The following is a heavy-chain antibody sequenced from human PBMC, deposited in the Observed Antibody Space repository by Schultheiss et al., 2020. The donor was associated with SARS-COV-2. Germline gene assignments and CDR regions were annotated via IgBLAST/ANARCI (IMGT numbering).Heavy chain of an antibody. J-gene: IGHJ6*03. V-gene: IGHV4-4*07. CDR1: GGSISSYY. Sequence: SETLSLTCTVSGGSISSYYWSWIRQPAGKGLEWIGRIYTSGSTNYNPSLKSRVTMSVDTSKNQFSLKLSSVTAADTAVYYCARNIVVVSSGGDYYYYYYMDVWGKGTTVTVFS. CDR2: IYTSGST. D-gene: IGHD2-2*01. CDR3: ARNIVVVSSGGDYYYYYYMDV.